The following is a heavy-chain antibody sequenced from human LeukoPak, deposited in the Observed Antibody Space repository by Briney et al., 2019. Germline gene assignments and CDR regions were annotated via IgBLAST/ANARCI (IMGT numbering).Heavy chain of an antibody. CDR2: IYHSGST. CDR3: ARAEIIGEFDY. D-gene: IGHD7-27*01. Sequence: SETLSLTCTVSGGSISRYSWNWVRQPPGKGLEWIGYIYHSGSTNYNPSLKSRVTISVDTSKNQFSLKLSSVTAADTAVYYCARAEIIGEFDYWGQGTLVTVSS. CDR1: GGSISRYS. J-gene: IGHJ4*02. V-gene: IGHV4-59*01.